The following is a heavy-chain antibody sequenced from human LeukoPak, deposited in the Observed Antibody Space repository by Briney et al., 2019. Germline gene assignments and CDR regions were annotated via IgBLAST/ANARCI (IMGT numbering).Heavy chain of an antibody. Sequence: ASVKVSCKASGGTSSSYAISWVRQAPGQGLEWMGGIIPIFGTANYAQKFQGRVTITADESTSTAYMELSSLRSEDTAVYYCARTSVVGAPWYYYYYMDVWGKGTTVTVSS. D-gene: IGHD1-26*01. CDR3: ARTSVVGAPWYYYYYMDV. CDR2: IIPIFGTA. J-gene: IGHJ6*03. V-gene: IGHV1-69*13. CDR1: GGTSSSYA.